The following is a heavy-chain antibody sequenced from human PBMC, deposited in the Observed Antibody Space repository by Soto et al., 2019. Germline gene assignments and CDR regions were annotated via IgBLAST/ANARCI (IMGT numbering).Heavy chain of an antibody. J-gene: IGHJ4*02. V-gene: IGHV3-30*18. Sequence: GGSLRLSCAASGFTFSSYGMHWVRQAPGKGLEWVAVISYDGSNKYYADSVKGRFTISRDNSKNTLYLQMNSLRAEDTAVYYCAKDSGDDIVVVPAISGSSFWGQGTLVTVSS. CDR1: GFTFSSYG. D-gene: IGHD2-2*01. CDR2: ISYDGSNK. CDR3: AKDSGDDIVVVPAISGSSF.